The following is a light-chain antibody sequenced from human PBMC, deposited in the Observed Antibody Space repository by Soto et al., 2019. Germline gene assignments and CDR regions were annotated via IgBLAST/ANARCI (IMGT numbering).Light chain of an antibody. Sequence: QSVLTQPPSASGTPGQRVTISCSGSSSNIGSNTVNWYQQLPGTAPKLLIYSDNQRPSGVPDRFSGSMSGTSASLAISGLKSDDEADYYCAALDDSLNGVVFGGGTKLTVL. CDR2: SDN. CDR1: SSNIGSNT. J-gene: IGLJ2*01. V-gene: IGLV1-44*01. CDR3: AALDDSLNGVV.